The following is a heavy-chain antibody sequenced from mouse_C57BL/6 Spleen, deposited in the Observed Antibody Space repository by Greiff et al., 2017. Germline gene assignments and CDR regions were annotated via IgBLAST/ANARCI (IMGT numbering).Heavy chain of an antibody. J-gene: IGHJ4*01. Sequence: VMLVESGGGLVKPGGSLKLSCAASGFTFSSYTMSWVRQTPEKRLEWVATISGGGGNTYYPDSVKGRFTISRDNAKKTLYLQMSSLRSEDTALYYCARHNIYDGYYDAMDYWGQGTSVTVSS. CDR3: ARHNIYDGYYDAMDY. V-gene: IGHV5-9*01. CDR2: ISGGGGNT. CDR1: GFTFSSYT. D-gene: IGHD2-3*01.